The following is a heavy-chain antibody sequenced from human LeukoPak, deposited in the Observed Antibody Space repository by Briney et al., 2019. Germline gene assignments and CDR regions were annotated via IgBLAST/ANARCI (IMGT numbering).Heavy chain of an antibody. J-gene: IGHJ5*02. CDR1: GYTFTGYY. D-gene: IGHD3-22*01. CDR3: ARSGYSPKNWFDP. V-gene: IGHV1-2*02. CDR2: INPNSGGI. Sequence: ASVKVSCKASGYTFTGYYMHWVRQAPGQGLESMGWINPNSGGINYAQKFQGRVTMTRDTSISTAYMELSRLRSDDTAVYYCARSGYSPKNWFDPWGQGTLVTVSS.